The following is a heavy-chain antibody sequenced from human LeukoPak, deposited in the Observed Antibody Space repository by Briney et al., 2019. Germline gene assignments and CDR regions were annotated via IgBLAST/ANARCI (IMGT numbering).Heavy chain of an antibody. D-gene: IGHD3-22*01. CDR1: GGTFSRYA. CDR3: ARDAAIYDRRGYYFLW. J-gene: IGHJ4*02. CDR2: IIPIFGTP. Sequence: VASAKVSCKASGGTFSRYAISWVRQAPGQGLEWMGGIIPIFGTPNYAQKFQGRVTITADESTTTAYMELTSLRSEDTAIYYCARDAAIYDRRGYYFLWWGQGTLVTVSS. V-gene: IGHV1-69*13.